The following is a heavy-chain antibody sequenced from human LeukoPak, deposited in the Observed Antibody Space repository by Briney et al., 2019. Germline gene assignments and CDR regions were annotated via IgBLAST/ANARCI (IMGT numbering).Heavy chain of an antibody. V-gene: IGHV1-2*02. CDR2: INPNSGCT. CDR3: ARDFMTTVTTTLGDY. Sequence: ASVKVSCKASGYSFTCYYMHWVRQAPGQGLEWMGWINPNSGCTNYAQKFKGRVTMTRDTSISTAYMELSRLRSDDTAVYYCARDFMTTVTTTLGDYWGQGTLVTVSS. CDR1: GYSFTCYY. D-gene: IGHD4-17*01. J-gene: IGHJ4*02.